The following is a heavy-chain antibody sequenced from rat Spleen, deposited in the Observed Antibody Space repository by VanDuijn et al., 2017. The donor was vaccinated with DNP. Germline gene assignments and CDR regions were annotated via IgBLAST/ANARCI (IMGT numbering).Heavy chain of an antibody. J-gene: IGHJ4*01. CDR1: GFSLTSYT. Sequence: QVQLKESGPGLVQPSQTLSLTCTVSGFSLTSYTVSWVRQPPGKGLEWIAAISSGGSTYYNSALKSRLSISRDTAKSQVFLKMHSLQTEDTAMYFCARFPAGITRAMDAWGQGTSVTVSA. D-gene: IGHD1-4*01. V-gene: IGHV2-6*01. CDR3: ARFPAGITRAMDA. CDR2: ISSGGST.